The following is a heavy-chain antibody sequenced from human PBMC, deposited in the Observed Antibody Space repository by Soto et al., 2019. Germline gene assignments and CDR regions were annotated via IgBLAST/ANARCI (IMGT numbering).Heavy chain of an antibody. CDR3: ARLDTARVPGY. D-gene: IGHD5-18*01. CDR1: GCSISSSSYY. Sequence: QLQLQESGPGLVKPSETLSLTCTVSGCSISSSSYYWGWIRQPPGKGLEWIGSIYYSGSTYYNPSLKSRVTISVDTAKNQFALKLSSVTAADTAVYYCARLDTARVPGYWGQGTLVTVSS. J-gene: IGHJ4*02. V-gene: IGHV4-39*01. CDR2: IYYSGST.